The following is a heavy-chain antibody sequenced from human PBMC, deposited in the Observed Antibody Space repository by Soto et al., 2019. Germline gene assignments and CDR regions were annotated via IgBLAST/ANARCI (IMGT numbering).Heavy chain of an antibody. V-gene: IGHV1-69*06. CDR1: GGTFSSYA. CDR3: ALLVSPTTVTSIDF. J-gene: IGHJ4*02. Sequence: SVKVSCKASGGTFSSYAISWVRQAPGQGLEWMGGIIPIFGTANYAQKFQGRVTITADKSTSTAYMELSSLRSEDTAVYYCALLVSPTTVTSIDFWGQGTLVTVS. D-gene: IGHD4-4*01. CDR2: IIPIFGTA.